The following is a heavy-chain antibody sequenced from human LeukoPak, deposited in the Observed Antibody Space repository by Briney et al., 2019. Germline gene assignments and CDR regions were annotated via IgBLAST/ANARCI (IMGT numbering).Heavy chain of an antibody. D-gene: IGHD6-13*01. J-gene: IGHJ1*01. CDR3: ARVSIAAGTTGYFQH. CDR1: GGSISSSSYY. CDR2: IYHRGST. V-gene: IGHV4-39*01. Sequence: SETLSLTCTVSGGSISSSSYYWGWIRQPPGKGLEWIGNIYHRGSTYYNPSLKSRVTISVDTSKKQFSLNLNSVTAADTAVYYCARVSIAAGTTGYFQHWGQGTLVTVSS.